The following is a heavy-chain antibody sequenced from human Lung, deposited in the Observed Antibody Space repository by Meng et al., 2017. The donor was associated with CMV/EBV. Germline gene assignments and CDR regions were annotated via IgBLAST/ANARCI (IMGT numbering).Heavy chain of an antibody. V-gene: IGHV1-2*02. Sequence: SGYPFTGYYMHWVRQAPGQGLEWMGWITPNSGGTTYAQKFQGRVTMTRDTSISTAYMELSRLRSDDTAVYYCARRYSSGYSNWFDPWGQGTLVTVSS. D-gene: IGHD3-22*01. CDR2: ITPNSGGT. J-gene: IGHJ5*02. CDR1: GYPFTGYY. CDR3: ARRYSSGYSNWFDP.